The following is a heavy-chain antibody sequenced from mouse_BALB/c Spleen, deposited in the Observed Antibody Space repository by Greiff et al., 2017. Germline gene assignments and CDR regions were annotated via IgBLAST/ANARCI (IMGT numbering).Heavy chain of an antibody. J-gene: IGHJ3*01. CDR3: ARQRGAY. CDR1: GFTFSSYA. V-gene: IGHV5-9-3*01. Sequence: EVQVVESGGGLVKPGGSLKLSCAASGFTFSSYAMSWVRQTPEKRLEWVATISSGGSYTYYPDSVKGRFTISRDNAKNTLYLQMSSLRSEDTAMYYCARQRGAYWGQGTLVTVSA. CDR2: ISSGGSYT.